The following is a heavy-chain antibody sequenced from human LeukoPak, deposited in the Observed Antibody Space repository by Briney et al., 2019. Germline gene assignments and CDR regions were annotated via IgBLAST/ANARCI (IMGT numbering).Heavy chain of an antibody. D-gene: IGHD6-19*01. J-gene: IGHJ4*02. CDR2: ISNDGSKK. Sequence: PGGSLRLPCAASGFTFSNYAMHWVRQAPGKGLEWVAIISNDGSKKYYADSVKGRFTLSRDNSKHTVYLQMNSLRGEDTAVYYCARDLGLGRGWYGGDYWGQGTLVTVSS. CDR1: GFTFSNYA. V-gene: IGHV3-30-3*01. CDR3: ARDLGLGRGWYGGDY.